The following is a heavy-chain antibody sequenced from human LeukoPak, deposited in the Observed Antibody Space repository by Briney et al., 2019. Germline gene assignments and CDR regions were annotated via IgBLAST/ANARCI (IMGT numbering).Heavy chain of an antibody. D-gene: IGHD5/OR15-5a*01. CDR2: INTDGSSA. CDR1: GFTFSTYW. V-gene: IGHV3-74*01. J-gene: IGHJ4*02. CDR3: ARDVLR. Sequence: GGSLRLSCAASGFTFSTYWMHWVRQAPGKGLVWVSHINTDGSSATYADSVKGRFTIARDNAKNTLYMQMNSLRPEDTAVYYCARDVLRRGQGILVTVSS.